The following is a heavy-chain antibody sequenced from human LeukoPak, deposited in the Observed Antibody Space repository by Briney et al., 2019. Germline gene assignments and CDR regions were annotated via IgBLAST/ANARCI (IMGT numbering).Heavy chain of an antibody. CDR2: ISGSGGST. D-gene: IGHD3-3*01. J-gene: IGHJ4*02. V-gene: IGHV3-23*01. CDR1: GFTFSSYA. CDR3: AKRSTYYDFWSGIDY. Sequence: GGSLRLSCAASGFTFSSYAMSGVRQAPGKGLEWVSPISGSGGSTYYADSVKGRFTISRDNSKNTLYLQMNSLRAEGTAVYYCAKRSTYYDFWSGIDYWGQGTLVTVSS.